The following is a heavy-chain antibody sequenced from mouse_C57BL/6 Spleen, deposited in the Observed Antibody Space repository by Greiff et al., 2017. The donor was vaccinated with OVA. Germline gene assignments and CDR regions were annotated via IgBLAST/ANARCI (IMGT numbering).Heavy chain of an antibody. Sequence: EVKLQESGPGLVKPSQSLSLTCSVTGYSITSGYYWNWIRQFPGNKLEWMGYISYDGSNNYNPSLKNRISITRDTSKNQFFLKLNSVTTEDTATYYCARRIYDGYHWYFDVWGTGTTVTVSS. CDR1: GYSITSGYY. CDR3: ARRIYDGYHWYFDV. D-gene: IGHD2-3*01. V-gene: IGHV3-6*01. J-gene: IGHJ1*03. CDR2: ISYDGSN.